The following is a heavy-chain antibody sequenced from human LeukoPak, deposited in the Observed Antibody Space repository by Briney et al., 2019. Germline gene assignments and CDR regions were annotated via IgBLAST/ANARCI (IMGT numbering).Heavy chain of an antibody. J-gene: IGHJ4*02. D-gene: IGHD2-15*01. CDR3: ARAFGVDYCSGGSCYSVFSGFDY. Sequence: GGSLRLSCAASGFTVSSNYMSWVRQAPGKGLEWVSVIYSGRSTYYADSVKGRFTISRDNSKNTLYLQMNSLRAEDTAVYYCARAFGVDYCSGGSCYSVFSGFDYWGQGTLVTVSS. V-gene: IGHV3-66*01. CDR1: GFTVSSNY. CDR2: IYSGRST.